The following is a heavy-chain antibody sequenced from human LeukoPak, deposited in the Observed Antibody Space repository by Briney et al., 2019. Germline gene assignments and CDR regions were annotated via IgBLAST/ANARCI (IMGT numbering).Heavy chain of an antibody. Sequence: GASVKVSCKASGYTLTSYGISWVRQAPGQGLECMGWISAYNGNTNYAQKLQGRVTMTTDTSTSTAYMELRSLRSDDTAVSYCARAGITMVRGVPIDYWGQGTLVTVSS. CDR2: ISAYNGNT. J-gene: IGHJ4*02. CDR3: ARAGITMVRGVPIDY. D-gene: IGHD3-10*01. CDR1: GYTLTSYG. V-gene: IGHV1-18*01.